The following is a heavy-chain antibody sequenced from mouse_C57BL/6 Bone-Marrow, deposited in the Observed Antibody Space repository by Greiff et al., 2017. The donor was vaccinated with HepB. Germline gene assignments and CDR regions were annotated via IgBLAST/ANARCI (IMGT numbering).Heavy chain of an antibody. CDR1: GYTFTDYY. J-gene: IGHJ4*01. D-gene: IGHD3-2*01. Sequence: EVQLKESGPVLVKPGASVKMSCKASGYTFTDYYMNWVKQSHGKSLEWIGVINPYNGGTSYNQKFKGKATLTVDKSSSTAYMELNSLTSEDSAVYYCARGQLGYYAMDYWGQGTSVTVSS. CDR2: INPYNGGT. CDR3: ARGQLGYYAMDY. V-gene: IGHV1-19*01.